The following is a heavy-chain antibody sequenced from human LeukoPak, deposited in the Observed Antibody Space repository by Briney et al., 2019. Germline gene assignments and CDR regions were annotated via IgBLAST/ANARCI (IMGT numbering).Heavy chain of an antibody. CDR3: AKDRITMSQV. D-gene: IGHD3-10*02. Sequence: GGSLRLSCATSGFTFSSYAMSWVRQAPGKGLEWVSSISGSGGSTYYADSVKGRFTISRDNSKNTLYLQMNSLRVEDTAVYYCAKDRITMSQVWGKGTTVTVSS. V-gene: IGHV3-23*01. CDR1: GFTFSSYA. CDR2: ISGSGGST. J-gene: IGHJ6*04.